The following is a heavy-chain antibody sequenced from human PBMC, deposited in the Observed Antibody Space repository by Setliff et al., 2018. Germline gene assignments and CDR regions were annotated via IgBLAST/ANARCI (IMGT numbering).Heavy chain of an antibody. CDR3: ARIRGPTGNCQEAFDI. V-gene: IGHV4-59*01. CDR1: DGSMTSYY. D-gene: IGHD1-1*01. CDR2: IFYSGNT. Sequence: SETLSLTCTVSDGSMTSYYWTWIRQPPGEGLEWIGYIFYSGNTEYNPSLKSRVTISVDTSKSQFSLKLTSVTAADTAVYYCARIRGPTGNCQEAFDIWSEGTMVTVSS. J-gene: IGHJ3*02.